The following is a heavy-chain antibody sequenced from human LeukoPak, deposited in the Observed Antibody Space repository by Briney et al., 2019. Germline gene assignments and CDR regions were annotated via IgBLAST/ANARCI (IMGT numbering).Heavy chain of an antibody. V-gene: IGHV3-53*01. J-gene: IGHJ4*02. CDR1: GFTISTYY. D-gene: IGHD2-8*01. CDR2: SGGST. CDR3: AMGLGYCTSTTRLLPFDN. Sequence: GGSLRLSCAASGFTISTYYMSWVRPAQRRGGSAAHSGGSTYYADSLKGRFTGSRDNSKNTPYLQMNSLRAEDTAMYYWAMGLGYCTSTTRLLPFDNWGQGTLGTVSS.